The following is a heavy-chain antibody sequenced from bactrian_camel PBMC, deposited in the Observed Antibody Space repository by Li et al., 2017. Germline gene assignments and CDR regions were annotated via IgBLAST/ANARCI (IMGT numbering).Heavy chain of an antibody. D-gene: IGHD3*01. CDR1: GYIYNIGC. J-gene: IGHJ6*01. Sequence: VQLVESGGGSVRSGGSLRLSCAASGYIYNIGCMGWFRQAPGKGLKWVATIKNSGTETTYYTDSVKGRFTISRDNAKNTYLQMNSLKPEDTAVYYCAADLRDCYSGSWCYDAASFGYWGQGTQVTVS. V-gene: IGHV3S1*01. CDR2: IKNSGTETT. CDR3: AADLRDCYSGSWCYDAASFGY.